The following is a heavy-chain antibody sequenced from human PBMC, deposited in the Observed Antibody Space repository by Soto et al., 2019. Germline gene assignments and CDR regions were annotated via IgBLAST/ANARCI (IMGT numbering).Heavy chain of an antibody. Sequence: PSETLSLTCTVSGGSISSYYWSWIRQPPGKGLEWIGYIYYSGSTNYNPSLKSRVTISVDTSKNQFSLKLSSVTAADTAVYYCARRFEMVTVTTPFSYYYYMDVWGKGTTVTVSS. J-gene: IGHJ6*03. D-gene: IGHD4-17*01. CDR2: IYYSGST. V-gene: IGHV4-59*08. CDR1: GGSISSYY. CDR3: ARRFEMVTVTTPFSYYYYMDV.